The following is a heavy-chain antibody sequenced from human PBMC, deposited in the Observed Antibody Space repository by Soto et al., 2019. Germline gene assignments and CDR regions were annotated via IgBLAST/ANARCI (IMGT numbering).Heavy chain of an antibody. J-gene: IGHJ4*02. Sequence: EVQLLESGGGLVQPGGSLRLTCAVYGFTLSSYAMIWVRQAPGKGLEWVSGISGSDDSTRYADSAKGRFTISRDNSKNTLYLQMNSLRVEDTAVYYCAKGKPGVILAVPLDCWGQGSLVTVSS. CDR2: ISGSDDST. CDR3: AKGKPGVILAVPLDC. V-gene: IGHV3-23*01. D-gene: IGHD2-2*01. CDR1: GFTLSSYA.